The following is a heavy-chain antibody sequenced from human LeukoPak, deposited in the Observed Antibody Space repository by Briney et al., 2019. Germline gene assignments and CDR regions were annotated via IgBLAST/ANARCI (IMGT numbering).Heavy chain of an antibody. J-gene: IGHJ4*02. CDR3: ARPTLGYCSGGSCYSDDY. CDR1: GGSISSYY. V-gene: IGHV4-59*08. Sequence: PSETLSLTCTVSGGSISSYYWSWIRQPPGKGLEWIGYIYYSGSTDYNPSLKSRVTISVDTSKNQFSLKLSSVTAADTAVYYCARPTLGYCSGGSCYSDDYWGQGTLVTVSS. D-gene: IGHD2-15*01. CDR2: IYYSGST.